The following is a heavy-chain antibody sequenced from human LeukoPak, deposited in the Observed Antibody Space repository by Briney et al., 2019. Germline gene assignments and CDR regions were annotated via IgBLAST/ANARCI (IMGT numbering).Heavy chain of an antibody. V-gene: IGHV4-38-2*02. CDR2: IYHSGST. D-gene: IGHD2-15*01. Sequence: SETLSLTCTVSGYSISSGYYWGWIRQPPGKGLEWIGSIYHSGSTYYNPSLKSRVTISVDTSKNQFSLKLSSVTAADTAVYYCARDNIVVVAATKAYYFDYWGQGTLATVSS. J-gene: IGHJ4*02. CDR3: ARDNIVVVAATKAYYFDY. CDR1: GYSISSGYY.